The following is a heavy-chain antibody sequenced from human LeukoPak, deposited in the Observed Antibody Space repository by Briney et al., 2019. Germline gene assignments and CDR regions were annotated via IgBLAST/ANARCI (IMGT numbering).Heavy chain of an antibody. Sequence: SQTLSLTCTVSGGSISSGSYYWSWIRQPAGKGLEWIGRIYTSGSTNYNPSLKSRVTISVDTSKNQFSLKLSSVTAAGTAVHYWARDLYTLHRLDLWGQGTLVTVSS. CDR3: ARDLYTLHRLDL. CDR2: IYTSGST. V-gene: IGHV4-61*02. D-gene: IGHD3-16*01. J-gene: IGHJ5*02. CDR1: GGSISSGSYY.